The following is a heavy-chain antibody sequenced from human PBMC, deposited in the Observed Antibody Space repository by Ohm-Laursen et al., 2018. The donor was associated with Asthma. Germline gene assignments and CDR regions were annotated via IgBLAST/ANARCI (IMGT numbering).Heavy chain of an antibody. D-gene: IGHD3-3*01. J-gene: IGHJ4*02. CDR1: GFTFSDYA. Sequence: SLRLSCAASGFTFSDYALHWVRQAPGKGLEWVAVGGSYYDGGLKYYADSVNGRFTVSRDDSKNTLYLQMNSLRPDDTAVYYCARDVMEWYLPAFDFWGQGTLVTVSS. V-gene: IGHV3-30-3*01. CDR2: GGSYYDGGLK. CDR3: ARDVMEWYLPAFDF.